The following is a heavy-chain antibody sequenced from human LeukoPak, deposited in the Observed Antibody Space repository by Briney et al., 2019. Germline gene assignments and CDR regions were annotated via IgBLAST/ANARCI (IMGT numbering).Heavy chain of an antibody. Sequence: GGSLRLSCAPSGFTFSRYAMNWVRQAPGKGLEWVSIISNSGDSTIYADSVKGRFTISRGNSKNTLYLQMNSLRAEDTAVYYCAAVDVDTAFPWGQGTLVTVSS. CDR3: AAVDVDTAFP. CDR1: GFTFSRYA. J-gene: IGHJ5*02. V-gene: IGHV3-23*01. D-gene: IGHD5-18*01. CDR2: ISNSGDST.